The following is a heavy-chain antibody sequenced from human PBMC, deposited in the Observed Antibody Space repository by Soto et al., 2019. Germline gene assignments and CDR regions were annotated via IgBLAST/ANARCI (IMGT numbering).Heavy chain of an antibody. V-gene: IGHV2-26*01. D-gene: IGHD6-19*01. CDR2: FFSNAKK. Sequence: QVTLQESGPVVVKPAETLTLTCTVSGFSLSSTRMGVSWIRQPPGKALEWLAYFFSNAKKSYITSLSNRLTVCQDASKSQMVLTMTEMDPVDTATYYCARIVAVSGHYYYYYMDVWGKGTTVTVSS. CDR3: ARIVAVSGHYYYYYMDV. J-gene: IGHJ6*03. CDR1: GFSLSSTRMG.